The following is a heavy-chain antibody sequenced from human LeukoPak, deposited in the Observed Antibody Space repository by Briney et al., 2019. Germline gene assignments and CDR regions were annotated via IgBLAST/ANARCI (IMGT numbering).Heavy chain of an antibody. Sequence: GGSLRLSCAASGFTFSSYGMRWVRQAPGKGLEWVAVISYDGSNKYYADSVKGRFTISRDNSKNTLYLQMNSLRAEDTAVYYCAKGFTTGVYYYYGMDVWGQGTTVTVSS. D-gene: IGHD1-1*01. CDR1: GFTFSSYG. V-gene: IGHV3-30*18. CDR2: ISYDGSNK. CDR3: AKGFTTGVYYYYGMDV. J-gene: IGHJ6*02.